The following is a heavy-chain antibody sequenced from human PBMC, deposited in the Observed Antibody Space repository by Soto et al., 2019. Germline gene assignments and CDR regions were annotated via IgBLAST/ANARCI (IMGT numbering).Heavy chain of an antibody. CDR3: AKDQLERGTRTLVY. V-gene: IGHV3-30*18. CDR2: ISYDGSDK. CDR1: GFTFSSYG. J-gene: IGHJ4*02. Sequence: QVQLVESGGGVVQPGRSLRLSCAASGFTFSSYGIHWVRQAPGKGLEWVAVISYDGSDKNYADSVKGRFTISRDNSKNTLYLHINLLRAEDTAGYYCAKDQLERGTRTLVYWGQLRLVAVSS. D-gene: IGHD1-1*01.